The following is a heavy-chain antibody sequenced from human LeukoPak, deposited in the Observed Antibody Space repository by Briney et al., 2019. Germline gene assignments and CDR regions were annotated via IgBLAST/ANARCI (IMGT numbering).Heavy chain of an antibody. CDR1: GGTFSNYA. CDR2: IIPIFGAA. V-gene: IGHV1-69*13. CDR3: ARQSHYSSGWYDLDP. D-gene: IGHD6-19*01. J-gene: IGHJ5*02. Sequence: SVKVSCKASGGTFSNYAISWVRQAPGQGLEWMGGIIPIFGAANYAQKFQGRVSITADESTSTAYMELSSLRSEDTAVYYCARQSHYSSGWYDLDPWGQGTLVTVSS.